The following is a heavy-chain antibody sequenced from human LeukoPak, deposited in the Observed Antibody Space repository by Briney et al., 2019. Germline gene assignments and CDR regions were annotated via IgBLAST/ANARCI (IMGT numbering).Heavy chain of an antibody. J-gene: IGHJ3*02. CDR3: ARWECISTSCQDAFDI. CDR2: IYYSGST. V-gene: IGHV4-59*11. D-gene: IGHD2-2*01. Sequence: SETLSLTCTVSGGSISSHYWSWIRQPAGKGLEWIGCIYYSGSTNYNPSLKSRVTISVDTSKNQFSLKLSSVTAEDTAVYYCARWECISTSCQDAFDIWGQGTMVTVSS. CDR1: GGSISSHY.